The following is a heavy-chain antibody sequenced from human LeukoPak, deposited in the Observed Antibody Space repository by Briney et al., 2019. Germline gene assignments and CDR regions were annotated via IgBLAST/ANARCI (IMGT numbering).Heavy chain of an antibody. Sequence: GGSLRLSCAASGFTFDDYGMSWVRQAPGKGLKWVSGINWNGGSTGYADSVKGRFTISRDNAKNSLYLQMNSLRAEDTALYYCARYGIAAAGTALYYYYYGMDVWGQGTTVTVSS. CDR2: INWNGGST. D-gene: IGHD6-13*01. CDR3: ARYGIAAAGTALYYYYYGMDV. CDR1: GFTFDDYG. V-gene: IGHV3-20*04. J-gene: IGHJ6*02.